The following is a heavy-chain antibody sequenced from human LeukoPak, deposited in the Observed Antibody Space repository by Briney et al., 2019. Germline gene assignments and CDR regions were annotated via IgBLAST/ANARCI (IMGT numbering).Heavy chain of an antibody. J-gene: IGHJ4*02. Sequence: PGRSLRLSCAASGFTFSSYGMHWVRQAPGKGLEWLADIWYDGSHKYYADSVKGRFTISRDNSKNTLHLQMNSLRAEDTAVYYCARDLLLWFGELSGDSDYWGQGTLVTVSS. CDR1: GFTFSSYG. CDR3: ARDLLLWFGELSGDSDY. CDR2: IWYDGSHK. V-gene: IGHV3-33*01. D-gene: IGHD3-10*01.